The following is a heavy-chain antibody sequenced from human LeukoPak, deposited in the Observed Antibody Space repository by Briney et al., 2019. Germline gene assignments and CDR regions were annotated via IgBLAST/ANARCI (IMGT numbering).Heavy chain of an antibody. CDR1: GYSISSGYY. J-gene: IGHJ4*02. Sequence: KPSETLSLTCAVSGYSISSGYYWGWIRPPPGKGLEWIGIIYHSGSTYYNPSLKSRVTISVDTSKNQFSLKLSSVTAADTAVYYCAGALGYCSSTSCLYYFDYWGQGTLVTVSS. CDR3: AGALGYCSSTSCLYYFDY. CDR2: IYHSGST. D-gene: IGHD2-2*01. V-gene: IGHV4-38-2*01.